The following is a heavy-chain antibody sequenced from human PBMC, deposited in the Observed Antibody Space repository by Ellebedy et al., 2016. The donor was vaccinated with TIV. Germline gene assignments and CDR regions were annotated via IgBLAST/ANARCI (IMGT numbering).Heavy chain of an antibody. CDR1: GYTFTSYD. J-gene: IGHJ4*02. D-gene: IGHD4-23*01. V-gene: IGHV1-8*01. CDR3: ARGHDYGGNSTNDY. Sequence: ASVKVSCXASGYTFTSYDINWVRQATGQGLEWMGWMNPNSGNTGYAQKFQGRVTMTRNTSISTAYMELSSLRSEDTAVYYCARGHDYGGNSTNDYWGQGTLVTVSS. CDR2: MNPNSGNT.